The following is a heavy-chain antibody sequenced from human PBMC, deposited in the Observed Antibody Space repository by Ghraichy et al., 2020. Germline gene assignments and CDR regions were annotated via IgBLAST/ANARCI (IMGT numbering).Heavy chain of an antibody. J-gene: IGHJ3*02. CDR2: IYSGGST. Sequence: GESLNISCAASGFIVSNIYMSWVRQAPGKGLEWVSVIYSGGSTYYADFVKGRFTISRDNSKNTVSLQMNSLRVEDTAVYYCARDIAMDIWGQGTTVTVSS. CDR3: ARDIAMDI. V-gene: IGHV3-53*01. CDR1: GFIVSNIY. D-gene: IGHD3-16*02.